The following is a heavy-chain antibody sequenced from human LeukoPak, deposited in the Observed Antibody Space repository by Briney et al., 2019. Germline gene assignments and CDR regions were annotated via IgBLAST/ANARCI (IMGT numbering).Heavy chain of an antibody. CDR1: GYTFTSYD. J-gene: IGHJ6*03. CDR2: MNPNSGNT. Sequence: ASVKVSCKASGYTFTSYDINWVRQATGQGLEWMGWMNPNSGNTGYAQKFQGRVTMTRNTSTSTPYMELSSLRSEDTAVYYCARGLSCSGGSCHYYYYYYMDVWGKGTTVAVSS. D-gene: IGHD2-15*01. V-gene: IGHV1-8*01. CDR3: ARGLSCSGGSCHYYYYYYMDV.